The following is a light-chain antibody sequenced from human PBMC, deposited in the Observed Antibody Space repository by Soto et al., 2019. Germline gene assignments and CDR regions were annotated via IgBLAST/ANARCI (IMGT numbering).Light chain of an antibody. J-gene: IGKJ5*01. CDR2: DAS. CDR3: KQYNNWRPFT. CDR1: QSVSSY. V-gene: IGKV3-11*01. Sequence: EIVLTQSPATLSLSPGERATLSCRASQSVSSYLAWYQQKPGQAPRLLIYDASNRATGIPARFSGSGSGTDFTLTISSLEPEDFAVYYCKQYNNWRPFTFGQGTRLEI.